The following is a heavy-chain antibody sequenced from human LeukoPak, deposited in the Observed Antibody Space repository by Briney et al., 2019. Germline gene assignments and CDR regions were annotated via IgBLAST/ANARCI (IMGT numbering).Heavy chain of an antibody. CDR2: ISSSGSTI. D-gene: IGHD1-1*01. V-gene: IGHV3-48*03. CDR1: GFTFSSYE. CDR3: ARVSSSREHAFDI. J-gene: IGHJ3*02. Sequence: GGSLRLSCAASGFTFSSYEMNWVRQAPGKGLEWVSYISSSGSTIYYADSVKGRFTISRDNAKNSLYLQMNSLRAEDTVVYYCARVSSSREHAFDIWGQGTMVTVSS.